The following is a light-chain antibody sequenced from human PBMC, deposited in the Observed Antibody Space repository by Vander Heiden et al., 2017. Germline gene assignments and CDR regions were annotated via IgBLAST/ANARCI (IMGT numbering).Light chain of an antibody. J-gene: IGKJ4*01. CDR3: QEDYRDLA. V-gene: IGKV1-39*01. CDR1: QSISNL. Sequence: DIQMTQSPSSLSASVGDRVTITCRASQSISNLLNWYQQKPGKAPKLLIFAASTLQSGVPSRFSGSGSGTDFTLTISRLQPEDFATYHWQEDYRDLAFGGGTKVEL. CDR2: AAS.